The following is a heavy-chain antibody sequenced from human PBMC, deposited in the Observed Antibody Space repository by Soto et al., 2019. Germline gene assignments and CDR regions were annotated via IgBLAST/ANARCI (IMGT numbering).Heavy chain of an antibody. CDR1: GFTFSSYG. J-gene: IGHJ4*02. Sequence: QVQLVESGGGVVQPGRSLRLSCAASGFTFSSYGMHWVRLAPGKGLEWVAVIWYDGSNKYYADSVKGRFTISRDNSKNTLYLQMNSLRAEETAVYYCARDGGYYDNSGYFDYWGQGNLVNVSS. D-gene: IGHD3-22*01. CDR2: IWYDGSNK. V-gene: IGHV3-33*01. CDR3: ARDGGYYDNSGYFDY.